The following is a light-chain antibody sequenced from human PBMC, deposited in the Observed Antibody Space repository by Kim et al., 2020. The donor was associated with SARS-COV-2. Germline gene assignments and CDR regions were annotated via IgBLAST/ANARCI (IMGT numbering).Light chain of an antibody. V-gene: IGKV3-11*01. CDR3: QQRTNWPIT. Sequence: LSPGERATLSCRASQSVSNFLAWYQQKPGQAPRLLIYDASNRATGIPVRFSGSGSGTDFTLTISTLEPEDFAVYYCQQRTNWPITFGQGTRLEIK. CDR2: DAS. CDR1: QSVSNF. J-gene: IGKJ5*01.